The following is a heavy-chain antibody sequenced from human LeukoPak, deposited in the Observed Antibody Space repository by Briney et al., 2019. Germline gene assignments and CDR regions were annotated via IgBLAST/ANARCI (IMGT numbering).Heavy chain of an antibody. CDR1: GGSISSRY. CDR2: IYYSGST. Sequence: SETLSLTCTVSGGSISSRYWSWIRQPPGKGLEWIGYIYYSGSTNYNPSLKSRVTISVDTSKNQFSLKLSSVTAADTAVYYCARDAGYCSSTSCLRNYYYYYYMDVWGKGTTVTVS. D-gene: IGHD2-2*01. CDR3: ARDAGYCSSTSCLRNYYYYYYMDV. V-gene: IGHV4-59*11. J-gene: IGHJ6*03.